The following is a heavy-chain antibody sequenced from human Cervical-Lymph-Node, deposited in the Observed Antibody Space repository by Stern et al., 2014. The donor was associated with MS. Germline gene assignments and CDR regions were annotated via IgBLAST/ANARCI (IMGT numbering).Heavy chain of an antibody. CDR1: GGSLRSYY. J-gene: IGHJ4*02. CDR2: IYHTGSV. CDR3: AREGEYCSGSRCYPFLDY. V-gene: IGHV4-59*01. D-gene: IGHD2-15*01. Sequence: QVQLQESGPGLVKPSETLSLTCTVSGGSLRSYYWNWIRQAPGKGLEWHGFIYHTGSVNYNPSLSSRVAMSVDTSKNQFSLTVSSVTAADTAVYYCAREGEYCSGSRCYPFLDYWGQGTLVTVSS.